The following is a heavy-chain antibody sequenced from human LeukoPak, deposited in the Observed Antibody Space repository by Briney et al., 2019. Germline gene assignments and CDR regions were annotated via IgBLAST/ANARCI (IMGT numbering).Heavy chain of an antibody. J-gene: IGHJ4*02. V-gene: IGHV4-30-4*08. CDR1: GGSISSGDYY. D-gene: IGHD4-17*01. Sequence: SQTLSLTCTVSGGSISSGDYYWSWIRQPPGKGLEWIGYIYYSGSTYYNPSLKSRVTISVDTSKNQFSLKLSSVTAADTAVYYCARETFVRRSYGDYVVFDYWGQGTLVTVSS. CDR3: ARETFVRRSYGDYVVFDY. CDR2: IYYSGST.